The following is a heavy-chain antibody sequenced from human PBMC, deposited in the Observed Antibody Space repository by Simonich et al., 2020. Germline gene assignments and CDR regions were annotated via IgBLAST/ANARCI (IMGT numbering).Heavy chain of an antibody. J-gene: IGHJ4*02. D-gene: IGHD2-15*01. CDR3: ARAHSRYCSGGSCYFDY. CDR1: GYSISSGYY. V-gene: IGHV4-38-2*01. Sequence: QVQLQESGPGLVKPSETLSLTCAVSGYSISSGYYWGWIRQPPGKGLEWIGSIYHRGSTYYNPSLKSRVTISVDTSKNQFSLKLSSVTAADTAVYYCARAHSRYCSGGSCYFDYWGQGTLVTVSS. CDR2: IYHRGST.